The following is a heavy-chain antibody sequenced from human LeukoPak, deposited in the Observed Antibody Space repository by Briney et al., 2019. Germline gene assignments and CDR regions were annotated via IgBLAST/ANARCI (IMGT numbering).Heavy chain of an antibody. CDR2: TYPGDSNT. CDR3: VRSPACSSGTCYPNWFDP. V-gene: IGHV5-51*01. CDR1: GYSFTNNW. Sequence: GESLKISCKGSGYSFTNNWIGWVRQMPGKGLEWMGITYPGDSNTRYSPSFQGQVTITADKSISSAYLQWSSLKASDTAMYYCVRSPACSSGTCYPNWFDPWGQGTLVTVSS. D-gene: IGHD2-15*01. J-gene: IGHJ5*02.